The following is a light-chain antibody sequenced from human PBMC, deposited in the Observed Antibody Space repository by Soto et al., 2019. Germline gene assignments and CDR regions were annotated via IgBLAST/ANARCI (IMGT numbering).Light chain of an antibody. CDR2: GNS. V-gene: IGLV1-40*01. J-gene: IGLJ1*01. CDR1: SSNIGAGYD. Sequence: QSVLTQPPSVSGAPGQRVTISCTGSSSNIGAGYDVHWYQQLPGTAPKLLIYGNSNRPSGVPDRFSGSKSGTSASLAITGLQAEDEADYYCQSYDSSLGAYVFGTGTKFTVL. CDR3: QSYDSSLGAYV.